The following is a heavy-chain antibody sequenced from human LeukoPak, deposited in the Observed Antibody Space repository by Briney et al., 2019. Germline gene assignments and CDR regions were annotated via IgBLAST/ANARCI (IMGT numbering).Heavy chain of an antibody. CDR2: IIPILGIA. V-gene: IGHV1-69*04. CDR1: GGTFSSYA. CDR3: AREGYDYGDYDYYYGMDV. Sequence: ASVKVSCKASGGTFSSYAISWVRQAPGQGLEWMGRIIPILGIANYAQKFQGRVTITADKSTSTAYMELSSLRSEDTAVYYCAREGYDYGDYDYYYGMDVWGRGTTVTVSS. J-gene: IGHJ6*04. D-gene: IGHD4-17*01.